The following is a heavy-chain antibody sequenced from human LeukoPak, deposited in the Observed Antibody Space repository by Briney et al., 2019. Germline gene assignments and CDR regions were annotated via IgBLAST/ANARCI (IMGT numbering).Heavy chain of an antibody. D-gene: IGHD5-18*01. CDR3: ATGTGHSNGRFDF. Sequence: ARSLRLSCAASGCTFSSYSMHWIRNPPPKGLDWVAVRRYDGNNKYYSDSFKGRCTISRDNSNNTLYLQMNNSITEDTAVYYCATGTGHSNGRFDFWGQGTLVTVSS. CDR1: GCTFSSYS. J-gene: IGHJ4*02. V-gene: IGHV3-33*01. CDR2: RRYDGNNK.